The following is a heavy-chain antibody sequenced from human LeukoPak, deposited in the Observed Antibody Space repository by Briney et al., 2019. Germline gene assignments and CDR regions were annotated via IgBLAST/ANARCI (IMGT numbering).Heavy chain of an antibody. Sequence: GRSLRLSCAASGFTFSSYWMSWVRQAPRRWLEWVANIKQDGSEKYYVDSVKGRFTISRDNAKNSLYLQMNSLRAEDTAVYYCARTTYCDYWGEGTLVTVSS. V-gene: IGHV3-7*01. CDR2: IKQDGSEK. D-gene: IGHD2/OR15-2a*01. J-gene: IGHJ4*02. CDR1: GFTFSSYW. CDR3: ARTTYCDY.